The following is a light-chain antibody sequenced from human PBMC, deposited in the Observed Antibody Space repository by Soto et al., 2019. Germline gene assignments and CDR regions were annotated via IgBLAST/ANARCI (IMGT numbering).Light chain of an antibody. Sequence: QSALTQPASVSGSPGQSITISCTGTSSDVGGFNFVSWYQQPPGKAPKLMIYDVSHRPSGVSNHFSGSKSGNTASLTISGLQAEDEGDYYCSSYTTSSTIVFGTGTKLTVL. CDR1: SSDVGGFNF. CDR2: DVS. V-gene: IGLV2-14*01. CDR3: SSYTTSSTIV. J-gene: IGLJ1*01.